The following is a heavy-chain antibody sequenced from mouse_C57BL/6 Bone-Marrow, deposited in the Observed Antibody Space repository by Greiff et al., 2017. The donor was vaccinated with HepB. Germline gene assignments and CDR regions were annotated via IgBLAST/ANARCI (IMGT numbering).Heavy chain of an antibody. CDR2: ISNGGGST. Sequence: EVQRVESGGGLVQPGGSLKLSCAASGFTFSDYYMYWVRQTPEKRLEWVAYISNGGGSTYYPDTVKGRFTISRDNAKNTLYLQMSRLKSEDTAMYYCARGGYYGSSPWFAYWGQGTLVTVSA. D-gene: IGHD1-1*01. CDR3: ARGGYYGSSPWFAY. CDR1: GFTFSDYY. V-gene: IGHV5-12*01. J-gene: IGHJ3*01.